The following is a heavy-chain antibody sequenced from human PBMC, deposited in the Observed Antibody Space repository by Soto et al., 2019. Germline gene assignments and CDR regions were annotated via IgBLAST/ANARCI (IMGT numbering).Heavy chain of an antibody. CDR1: GFTFTYYA. Sequence: EVRLLESGGGLVQPGGSLRLSCAASGFTFTYYAMDWVRQAPGRGLEWVSSISGTGDSTYYSDSVKGRVTISRDNSMNTLYLQIDNLCAYHAASHYCATPPHSTGSSGHSIDLWGQGTLLTVSS. J-gene: IGHJ5*02. CDR2: ISGTGDST. D-gene: IGHD6-19*01. CDR3: ATPPHSTGSSGHSIDL. V-gene: IGHV3-23*01.